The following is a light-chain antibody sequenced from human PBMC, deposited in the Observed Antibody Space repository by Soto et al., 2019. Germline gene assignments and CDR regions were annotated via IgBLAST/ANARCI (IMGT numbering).Light chain of an antibody. V-gene: IGLV2-11*01. J-gene: IGLJ1*01. CDR3: CSYAGSYPYV. CDR2: DVS. CDR1: SSDVGGYNY. Sequence: QSALTQPRSESGSPGQSVTISCTGTSSDVGGYNYVSWYQQHPGKAPKLMIYDVSKRPSGVPDRFSGSKSGNTASLTISGLQAEDEADYYCCSYAGSYPYVFGTGTKLTVL.